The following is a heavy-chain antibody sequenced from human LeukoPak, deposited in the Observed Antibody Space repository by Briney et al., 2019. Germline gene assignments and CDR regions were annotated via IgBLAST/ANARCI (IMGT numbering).Heavy chain of an antibody. CDR1: GFTFSSYW. Sequence: PGGSLRLSCVASGFTFSSYWMHWVRQDPRKGLVWVSRINGDGRNINYADSVRGRFTISRDNAKNTLYLQMNSLRAEDTAVYYCESDYDFWAGGIDYYYMDVWGKGTTVTVSS. D-gene: IGHD3-3*01. J-gene: IGHJ6*03. CDR2: INGDGRNI. CDR3: ESDYDFWAGGIDYYYMDV. V-gene: IGHV3-74*01.